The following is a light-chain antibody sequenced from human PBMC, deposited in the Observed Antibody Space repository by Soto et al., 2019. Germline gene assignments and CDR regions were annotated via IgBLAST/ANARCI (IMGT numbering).Light chain of an antibody. V-gene: IGLV1-44*01. Sequence: QSVLTQPPSASGTPGQRVTISCSGRSSNIGSNAVNWYQQFPGMAPKLLIYGDNQRPSGVPDRFSGSKSGASASLAIGGLQSDDEADYYCCSYTSSSTAVFGGGTKLTVL. CDR1: SSNIGSNA. CDR3: CSYTSSSTAV. J-gene: IGLJ3*02. CDR2: GDN.